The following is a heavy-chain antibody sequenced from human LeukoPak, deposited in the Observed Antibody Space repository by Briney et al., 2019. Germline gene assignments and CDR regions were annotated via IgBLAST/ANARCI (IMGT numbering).Heavy chain of an antibody. D-gene: IGHD3-22*01. CDR2: ISDSGGRT. J-gene: IGHJ4*02. CDR1: GITLSNYG. Sequence: GGSLRLSCAVSGITLSNYGMSWVRQALGKGLEWVAGISDSGGRTNYADSVKGRFTISRDNPKNTLYLQMNSLRAEDTAVYFCAKRGVVIRVILVGFHKEAYYFDSWGQGALVTVSS. V-gene: IGHV3-23*01. CDR3: AKRGVVIRVILVGFHKEAYYFDS.